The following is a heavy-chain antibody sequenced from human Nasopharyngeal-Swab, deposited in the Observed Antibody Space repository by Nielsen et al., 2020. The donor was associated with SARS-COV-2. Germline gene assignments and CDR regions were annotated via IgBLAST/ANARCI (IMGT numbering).Heavy chain of an antibody. J-gene: IGHJ5*02. CDR2: ISHNSGT. CDR3: AKEGATGWFDP. CDR1: RVSITSQY. V-gene: IGHV4-59*11. Sequence: SETLSLTCTVSRVSITSQYWSWIRQPPGQGLEWIGYISHNSGTSYNPSLKSRVTMFMDTSKNQFSLRLRSVTAADTAVYYCAKEGATGWFDPWGQGTLVTVSS.